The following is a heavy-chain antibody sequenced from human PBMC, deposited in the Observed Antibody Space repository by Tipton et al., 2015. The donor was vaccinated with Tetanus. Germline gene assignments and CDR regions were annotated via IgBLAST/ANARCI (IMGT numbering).Heavy chain of an antibody. Sequence: QLVQSGAEVRKPGASVKVSCKTSGYSFTSYDINWVRQAAGQGLEWMGGMIPKFGTTEYAQRFQGRLTITADDSASTLYMDLSSLTSEDTAIYYCARGHSSSWFHVWFDPWGQGTLVSVSS. D-gene: IGHD6-13*01. CDR2: MIPKFGTT. CDR1: GYSFTSYD. V-gene: IGHV1-69*01. CDR3: ARGHSSSWFHVWFDP. J-gene: IGHJ5*02.